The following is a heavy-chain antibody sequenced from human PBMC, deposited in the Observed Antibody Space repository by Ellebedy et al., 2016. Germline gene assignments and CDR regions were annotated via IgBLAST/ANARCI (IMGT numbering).Heavy chain of an antibody. Sequence: GESLKISCAASGFTFSRYWMHWVRQVSGKGLLWVSRVYRDETTTLYADSAKGRFTISRDNAKNSLYLQMNSLRIEDTAVYYCASRAMAVAGTDPPIDYYYGMDVWGQGTTVTVSS. CDR2: VYRDETTT. D-gene: IGHD6-19*01. CDR3: ASRAMAVAGTDPPIDYYYGMDV. J-gene: IGHJ6*02. V-gene: IGHV3-74*01. CDR1: GFTFSRYW.